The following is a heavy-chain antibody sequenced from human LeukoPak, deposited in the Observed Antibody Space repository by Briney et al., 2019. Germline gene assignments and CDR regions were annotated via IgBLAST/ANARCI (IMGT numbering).Heavy chain of an antibody. CDR1: GLTVSSNY. V-gene: IGHV3-53*01. CDR3: ASVDY. Sequence: GGSLGLSCAASGLTVSSNYMSWVRQAPGKGLEWVSVIYSGGNRYYADSVEGRFTISRDNFKNTLHLQMNSLRAEDTVVYYCASVDYWGQGTLVTVSS. J-gene: IGHJ4*02. CDR2: IYSGGNR.